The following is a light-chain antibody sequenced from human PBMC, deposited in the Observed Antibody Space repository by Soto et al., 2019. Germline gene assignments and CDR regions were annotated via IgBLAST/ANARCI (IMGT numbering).Light chain of an antibody. Sequence: EIVMTQSPATLSVSPGERATLSCRASRSVSSNLAWYQQKPGQAPRLLIYGASTRATGIPARFSGSGSGTEFTLTISSLQSEDFAVYYCHQYGSSPPFTFGPGTKVDIK. CDR3: HQYGSSPPFT. CDR2: GAS. J-gene: IGKJ3*01. CDR1: RSVSSN. V-gene: IGKV3-15*01.